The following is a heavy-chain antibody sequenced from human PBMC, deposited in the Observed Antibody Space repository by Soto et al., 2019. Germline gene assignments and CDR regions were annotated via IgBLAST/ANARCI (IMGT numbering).Heavy chain of an antibody. D-gene: IGHD2-2*01. CDR1: GFTFSSYG. CDR3: ARGKPYVPAAIDY. V-gene: IGHV3-33*01. J-gene: IGHJ4*02. CDR2: IWYDGSNK. Sequence: GGSLRLSCAASGFTFSSYGMHWVRQAPGKGLEWVAVIWYDGSNKYYADSVKGRFTISRDNSKNTLYLQMNSLRAEDTAVYYCARGKPYVPAAIDYWGQGTLVTVSS.